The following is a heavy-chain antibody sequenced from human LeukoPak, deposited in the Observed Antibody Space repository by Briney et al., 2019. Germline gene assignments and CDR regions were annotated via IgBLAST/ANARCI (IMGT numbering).Heavy chain of an antibody. V-gene: IGHV1-18*01. CDR3: ARDRHYYYDSRITLDY. Sequence: ASVKVSCKASGYTFTSYGISWVRQAPGQGLEWMGWISAYNGNTNYAQKLQGRVTMTTDTSTSTAYMELRSLRSDDTAVYYCARDRHYYYDSRITLDYWGQGTLVTVSS. J-gene: IGHJ4*02. CDR2: ISAYNGNT. CDR1: GYTFTSYG. D-gene: IGHD3-22*01.